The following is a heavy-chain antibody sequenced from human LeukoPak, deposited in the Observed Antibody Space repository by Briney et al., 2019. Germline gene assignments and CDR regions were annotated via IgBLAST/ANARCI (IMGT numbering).Heavy chain of an antibody. V-gene: IGHV3-7*01. CDR1: GFTFRSYW. CDR2: IKQDGSEK. CDR3: ARRYFDWFLGAGGSLDV. D-gene: IGHD3-9*01. Sequence: GGSLRLSCAGSGFTFRSYWMHWVRQAPGKGLEWVANIKQDGSEKYYVDSVKGRFTISRDNAHDSVYLQMNSLRAEDTAVYYCARRYFDWFLGAGGSLDVWGQGTMVTVSS. J-gene: IGHJ3*01.